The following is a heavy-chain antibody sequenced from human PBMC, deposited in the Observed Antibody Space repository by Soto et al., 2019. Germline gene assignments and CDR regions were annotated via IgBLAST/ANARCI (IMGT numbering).Heavy chain of an antibody. CDR3: VKAWTYYYETSGPHFDY. CDR1: GFTFSSYA. CDR2: TTGSGGSA. J-gene: IGHJ4*02. V-gene: IGHV3-23*01. D-gene: IGHD3-22*01. Sequence: GGSLRLSCAASGFTFSSYAMSWVRQAPGKGLEWVSGTTGSGGSAYYADSVKGRFTISRDNSENTLYLQMNSLRAEDTAVYYCVKAWTYYYETSGPHFDYWGQGTLVTVSS.